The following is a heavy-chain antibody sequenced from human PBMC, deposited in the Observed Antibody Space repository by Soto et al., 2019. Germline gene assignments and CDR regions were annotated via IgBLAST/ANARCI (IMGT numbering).Heavy chain of an antibody. D-gene: IGHD1-1*01. V-gene: IGHV3-74*01. Sequence: GGSLRLSCAASAFSFSTSWMHWVRQAPGEGLVWVSRINPDGRTINYADSVKGRFTISRDNAKNTLYLQMNILRVEETAVYFCATAGNDRFDNWGLGTLVTVSS. J-gene: IGHJ4*02. CDR2: INPDGRTI. CDR3: ATAGNDRFDN. CDR1: AFSFSTSW.